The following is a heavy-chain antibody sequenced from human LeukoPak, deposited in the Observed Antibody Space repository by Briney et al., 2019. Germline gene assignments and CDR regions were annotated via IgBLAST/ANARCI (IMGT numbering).Heavy chain of an antibody. Sequence: ASETLSLTCTVSGVSVNTRVYYWDWIRHSPGKGLEWIGDVFSRGDTYFNPSFRSRATMSIDTSVNQFSLTLTSVTAADTAIYYCARHPARSNWFDPWGQGILVTVSS. CDR1: GVSVNTRVYY. V-gene: IGHV4-39*01. J-gene: IGHJ5*02. CDR2: VFSRGDT. CDR3: ARHPARSNWFDP.